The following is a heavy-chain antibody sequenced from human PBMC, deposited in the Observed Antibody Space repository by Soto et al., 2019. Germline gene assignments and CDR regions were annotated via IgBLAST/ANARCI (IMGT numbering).Heavy chain of an antibody. CDR1: GYTFTSYG. J-gene: IGHJ4*02. CDR3: ARRIAWSYFNY. V-gene: IGHV1-18*01. CDR2: ISAYNGNT. Sequence: QVQLVQSGADVKKPGASVKVSCKASGYTFTSYGIVWVRQAPGQGLEWMGWISAYNGNTNYAQNFQGRVSMTTDTTASTAYMELRGLRADDTAVYYSARRIAWSYFNYGGQGILVTVSS. D-gene: IGHD2-21*01.